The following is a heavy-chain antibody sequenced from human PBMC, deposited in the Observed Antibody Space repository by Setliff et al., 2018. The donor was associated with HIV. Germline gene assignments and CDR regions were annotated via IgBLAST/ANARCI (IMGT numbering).Heavy chain of an antibody. V-gene: IGHV4-59*11. CDR3: ARGQGAFPAPHYMDV. D-gene: IGHD3-16*01. Sequence: KPSETLSLTCTVSGDPINSHYWSWIRQPPGEGLEWIGHISYNEYTEYNPSLQSRVAISLDTSKTQFSLKLASVTAADTAVYYCARGQGAFPAPHYMDVWAKGTTVTVSS. J-gene: IGHJ6*03. CDR2: ISYNEYT. CDR1: GDPINSHY.